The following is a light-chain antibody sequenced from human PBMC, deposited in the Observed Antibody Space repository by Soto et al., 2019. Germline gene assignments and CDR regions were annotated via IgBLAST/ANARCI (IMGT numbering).Light chain of an antibody. Sequence: QSALTQPASVSGSPGQSITISCTGTSGDIGGYNSVSWYQQHPGKAPKLLIYEVVKRPSGVSNRFSGSKSGNTASLTISGLQADDEADYYCQSYDSSLSGRVFGGGTQLTVL. V-gene: IGLV2-14*01. CDR3: QSYDSSLSGRV. CDR1: SGDIGGYNS. J-gene: IGLJ3*02. CDR2: EVV.